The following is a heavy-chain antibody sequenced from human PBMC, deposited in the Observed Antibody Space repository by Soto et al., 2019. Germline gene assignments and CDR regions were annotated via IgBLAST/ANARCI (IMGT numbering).Heavy chain of an antibody. CDR1: GYTFTSYD. D-gene: IGHD2-2*01. CDR3: ARGVGLWGFCRSTSCPVDY. J-gene: IGHJ4*02. V-gene: IGHV1-8*01. CDR2: MNPNSGNT. Sequence: ASVKVSCKASGYTFTSYDINWVRQATGQGLEWMGWMNPNSGNTGYAQKFQGRVTMTRNTSISTAYMELSSLRSEDTAVYYCARGVGLWGFCRSTSCPVDYRGQTTLVSVSS.